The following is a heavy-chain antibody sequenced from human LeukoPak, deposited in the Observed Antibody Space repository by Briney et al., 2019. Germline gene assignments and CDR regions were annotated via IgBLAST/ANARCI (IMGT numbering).Heavy chain of an antibody. D-gene: IGHD2-2*02. V-gene: IGHV3-30-3*01. CDR1: GFTFSSYA. Sequence: GGSLRLSCAASGFTFSSYAMHWVRQAPGKGLEWVAVISYDGSNKYYADSVKGRFTISRDNSKNTLYLQMNSLRAEDTAVFYCARDFTGLEYQVLYWRPGSDYWGQGTLVTVSS. CDR2: ISYDGSNK. CDR3: ARDFTGLEYQVLYWRPGSDY. J-gene: IGHJ4*02.